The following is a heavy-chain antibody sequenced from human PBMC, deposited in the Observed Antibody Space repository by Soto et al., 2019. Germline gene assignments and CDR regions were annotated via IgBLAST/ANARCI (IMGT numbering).Heavy chain of an antibody. CDR1: GGSLSSYY. CDR3: ARGLRSWTYYFDY. J-gene: IGHJ4*02. V-gene: IGHV4-59*12. Sequence: SETLSLTCTVSGGSLSSYYWSWIRRPPGKGLEWIAAINYSGTTNNNPSLKSRVTISVDTSKNQFSLKLSSVTAADTAVYYCARGLRSWTYYFDYWGQGILVTVSS. CDR2: INYSGTT. D-gene: IGHD6-13*01.